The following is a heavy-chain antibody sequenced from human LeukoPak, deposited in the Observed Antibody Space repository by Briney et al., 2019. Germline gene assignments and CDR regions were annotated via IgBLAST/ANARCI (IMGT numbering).Heavy chain of an antibody. D-gene: IGHD3-10*01. CDR3: ARGILSAYGFSF. CDR1: GFTFSSYW. J-gene: IGHJ4*02. CDR2: ISGDGSST. V-gene: IGHV3-74*01. Sequence: PGGSLRLSCAAPGFTFSSYWMRWVRQAPGKGLVWVSRISGDGSSTSYADSVKGRFTISRDNAKNTLYLQLDSLRAEDTAVYYCARGILSAYGFSFWGQGTLVTVSS.